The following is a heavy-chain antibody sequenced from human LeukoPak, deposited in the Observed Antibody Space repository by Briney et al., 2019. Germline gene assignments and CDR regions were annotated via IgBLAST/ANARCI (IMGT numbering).Heavy chain of an antibody. J-gene: IGHJ6*03. Sequence: PSETLSLTCAVYGRSFSGYYWSWIRQPPGKGLEWIGEINHSGSTNYNPSLKSRVTISVDTSKNQFSLKLSSVTAADTAVYYCARGKKQGYCSSTNCYSAYYYYMDVWGKGTTVTVSS. V-gene: IGHV4-34*01. CDR2: INHSGST. CDR3: ARGKKQGYCSSTNCYSAYYYYMDV. CDR1: GRSFSGYY. D-gene: IGHD2-2*02.